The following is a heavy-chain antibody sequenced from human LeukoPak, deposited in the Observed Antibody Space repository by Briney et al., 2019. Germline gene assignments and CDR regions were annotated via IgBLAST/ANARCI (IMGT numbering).Heavy chain of an antibody. CDR1: GYTFTKYY. CDR3: ARLRGSGSPWDDY. D-gene: IGHD3-10*02. V-gene: IGHV1-46*01. J-gene: IGHJ4*02. Sequence: ASVKVSCKASGYTFTKYYIHWVRQAPGQGLEWMGIINPSGDSATYAQKFQGRVTMTRDTSTSTVYMELSSLTSDDTAVYCCARLRGSGSPWDDYWGQGTLVTVSS. CDR2: INPSGDSA.